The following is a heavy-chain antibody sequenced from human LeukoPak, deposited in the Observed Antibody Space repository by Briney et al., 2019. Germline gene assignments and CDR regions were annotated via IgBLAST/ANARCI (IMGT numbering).Heavy chain of an antibody. V-gene: IGHV1-8*03. CDR2: MNPNSGST. D-gene: IGHD5-12*01. CDR3: ARGRSTGYPYYFEY. J-gene: IGHJ4*02. Sequence: ASVKVSCEASGYTSTSYDINWVRQATGQGLEWMGWMNPNSGSTGYAQKFQGRVTITRNTSISTAYMELSGLRSEDTAVYYCARGRSTGYPYYFEYWGQGTLVTVSS. CDR1: GYTSTSYD.